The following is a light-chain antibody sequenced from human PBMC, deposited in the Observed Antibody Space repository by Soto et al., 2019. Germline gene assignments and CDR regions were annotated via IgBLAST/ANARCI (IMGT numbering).Light chain of an antibody. CDR3: QQYGSSST. J-gene: IGKJ5*01. V-gene: IGKV3-20*01. CDR1: QSVSSSY. CDR2: GAS. Sequence: IVLAQPQGTLSLSPGERATLSCRASQSVSSSYLAWYQQKPGQAPRLLIYGASSRPTGIPDRFSGSGSGTDFTLTISRLEPEDFAVYYCQQYGSSSTFGQGTRLEIK.